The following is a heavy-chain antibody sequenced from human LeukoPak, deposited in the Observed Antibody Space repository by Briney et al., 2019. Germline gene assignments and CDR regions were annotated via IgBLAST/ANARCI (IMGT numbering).Heavy chain of an antibody. D-gene: IGHD6-13*01. V-gene: IGHV3-21*01. J-gene: IGHJ5*02. CDR3: AKSNRKSRWYASNFDR. CDR1: GFTFTAYT. Sequence: GGSLRLSCAASGFTFTAYTINWVRQAPGKGLEWVSYISGSTTDIYYADSVKGRFTISRDNAKRSVYLQMNSLGVEDTAVYYCAKSNRKSRWYASNFDRWGQGTLVTVSS. CDR2: ISGSTTDI.